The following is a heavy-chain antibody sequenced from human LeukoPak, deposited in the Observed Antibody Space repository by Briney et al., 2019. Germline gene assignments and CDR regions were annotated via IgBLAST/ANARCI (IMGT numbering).Heavy chain of an antibody. CDR2: IYTSGST. J-gene: IGHJ6*03. V-gene: IGHV4-4*07. CDR1: GGSISSYY. CDR3: AREPVIRGYDFWSGDYYYYMDV. Sequence: SETLSLTCTVSGGSISSYYWSWIRQPAGKGLEWIGRIYTSGSTNYNPSLKSRVTMSVDTSKNQFSLKLSSVTAADTAVYYCAREPVIRGYDFWSGDYYYYMDVWGKGTTVTVSS. D-gene: IGHD3-3*01.